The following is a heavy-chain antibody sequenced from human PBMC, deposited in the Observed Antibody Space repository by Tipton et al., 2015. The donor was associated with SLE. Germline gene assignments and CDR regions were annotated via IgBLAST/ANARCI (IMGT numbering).Heavy chain of an antibody. Sequence: GLVKPSDTLSLTCAVSGYSISSDNWWGWIRQPPGKGLEWIGYIYYTGEIYYNPSLESRVTMSVDTSQNQFSLKLTSVTAVDTAVYYCARKVPAQGWLDPWGQGTLVTVSS. CDR3: ARKVPAQGWLDP. CDR1: GYSISSDNW. J-gene: IGHJ5*02. V-gene: IGHV4-28*05. CDR2: IYYTGEI.